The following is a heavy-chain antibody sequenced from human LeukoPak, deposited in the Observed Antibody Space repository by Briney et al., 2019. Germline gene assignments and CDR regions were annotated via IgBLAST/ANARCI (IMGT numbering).Heavy chain of an antibody. V-gene: IGHV3-23*01. J-gene: IGHJ4*02. D-gene: IGHD2-15*01. CDR2: ISGSGGST. CDR3: AKTPRGYCSGGSCYLL. CDR1: GFTFSSHA. Sequence: GGSLRLSCTASGFTFSSHAMTWVRQPPGKGLEWVSAISGSGGSTYYADSVKGRFTISRDNSKNTLYLQMNSLRAEDTAVYYCAKTPRGYCSGGSCYLLWGQGTLVTVSS.